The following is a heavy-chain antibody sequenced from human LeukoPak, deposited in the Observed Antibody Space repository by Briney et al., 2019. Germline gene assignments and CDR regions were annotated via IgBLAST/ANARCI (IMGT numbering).Heavy chain of an antibody. J-gene: IGHJ6*02. CDR2: ISSSSSYI. D-gene: IGHD6-13*01. CDR3: AKDIAAARYYYYYYGMDV. CDR1: GFTFSSYS. Sequence: GGSLRLSCAASGFTFSSYSMNWVRQAPGKGLEWVSSISSSSSYIYYADSVKGRFTISRDNAKNSLYLQMNSLRAEDTAVYYCAKDIAAARYYYYYYGMDVWGQGTTVTVSS. V-gene: IGHV3-21*01.